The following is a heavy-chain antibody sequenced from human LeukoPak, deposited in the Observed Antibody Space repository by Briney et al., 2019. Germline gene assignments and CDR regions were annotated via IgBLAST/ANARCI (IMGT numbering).Heavy chain of an antibody. J-gene: IGHJ4*02. CDR3: AKDRYDSSGYFDY. V-gene: IGHV3-23*01. CDR2: ISGSGGST. D-gene: IGHD3-22*01. CDR1: GFTFSSYA. Sequence: GGSLRLSCAASGFTFSSYAMSWVRQAPGKGLEWVSAISGSGGSTYYADSVKGRFTISRDNSKNTLYLQMNGLRAEDTAVYYCAKDRYDSSGYFDYWGQGTLATVSS.